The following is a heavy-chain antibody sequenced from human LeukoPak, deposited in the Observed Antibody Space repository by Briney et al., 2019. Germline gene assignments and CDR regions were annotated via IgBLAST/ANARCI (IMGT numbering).Heavy chain of an antibody. Sequence: GGSLRLSCAASGFTLSSYSMSWVRQAPGKGLEWVSSISSSSSSIFYADSVKGRFTISRDNAKNSLYLQMDSLRAEDTAMYYCARSKSGSYFLYGGQGTLVIVSS. CDR3: ARSKSGSYFLY. CDR1: GFTLSSYS. D-gene: IGHD1-26*01. V-gene: IGHV3-21*06. CDR2: ISSSSSSI. J-gene: IGHJ4*02.